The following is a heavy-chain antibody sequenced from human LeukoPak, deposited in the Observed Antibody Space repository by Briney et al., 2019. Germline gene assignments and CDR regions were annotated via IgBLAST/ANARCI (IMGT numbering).Heavy chain of an antibody. J-gene: IGHJ4*02. CDR3: ATIKVRANNYDTDGFEY. D-gene: IGHD3-10*01. CDR2: IKQDGKEK. CDR1: GFTLSSFW. V-gene: IGHV3-7*05. Sequence: PGGSLRLSGAASGFTLSSFWMSWVRQAPGKGLEWVANIKQDGKEKDYADSVKGRFTISRDNAKNSLYLQMNSLRAEDTAVYYCATIKVRANNYDTDGFEYWGQGTLVTVSS.